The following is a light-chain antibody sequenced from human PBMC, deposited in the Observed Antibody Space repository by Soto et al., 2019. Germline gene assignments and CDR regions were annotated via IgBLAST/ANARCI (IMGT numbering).Light chain of an antibody. V-gene: IGKV1-9*01. CDR3: QQHNSYPRT. Sequence: DIQLTQSPSFLSASVGDRVTITCRASQGISSYLAWYQQKPGKAPKLLIYAASTLQSGVPSRFSGSGSGTEFTLTISSLQPEDFATYYCQQHNSYPRTFGQGTKVEMK. J-gene: IGKJ1*01. CDR2: AAS. CDR1: QGISSY.